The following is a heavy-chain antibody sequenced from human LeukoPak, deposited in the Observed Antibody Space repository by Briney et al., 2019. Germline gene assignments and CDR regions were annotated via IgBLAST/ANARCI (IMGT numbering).Heavy chain of an antibody. V-gene: IGHV1-8*01. CDR2: LNPKYGTT. Sequence: ASVKVSCKASGYSFTTHDISWVRQAAGQGPEWMGWLNPKYGTTGYAQKFQGRVTMTMNTPLSTVYMELSSLTSEDTAMYYCARMAPCGADCYFDLWGQGTLVTVSS. D-gene: IGHD2-21*02. CDR1: GYSFTTHD. CDR3: ARMAPCGADCYFDL. J-gene: IGHJ4*02.